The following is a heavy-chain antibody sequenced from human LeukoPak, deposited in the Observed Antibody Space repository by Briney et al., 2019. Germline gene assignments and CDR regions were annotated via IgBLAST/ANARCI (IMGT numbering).Heavy chain of an antibody. CDR1: GGTFSSYA. V-gene: IGHV1-69*06. CDR3: AKGGHSGYYWDYYYYMDV. CDR2: IIPIFGTA. J-gene: IGHJ6*03. D-gene: IGHD3-22*01. Sequence: GASVKVSCKASGGTFSSYAISWVRQAPGQGLEWMGGIIPIFGTANYAQKFQGRVTITADKSTSTAYMELNSLRAEDTAVYYCAKGGHSGYYWDYYYYMDVWGKGTTVTISS.